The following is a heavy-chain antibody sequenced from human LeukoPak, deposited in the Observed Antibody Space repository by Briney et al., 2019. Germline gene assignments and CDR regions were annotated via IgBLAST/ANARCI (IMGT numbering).Heavy chain of an antibody. CDR2: ISWNSGSI. Sequence: GGSLRLSCAASGFTFDDYAMHWVRQAPGKGLEWVSGISWNSGSIGYADSVKGRFTISRDNAKNSLYLQMNSLRAEDTALYYCAKDIYYDSNHYAFDIWGQGTMVTVSS. CDR3: AKDIYYDSNHYAFDI. V-gene: IGHV3-9*01. CDR1: GFTFDDYA. J-gene: IGHJ3*02. D-gene: IGHD3-22*01.